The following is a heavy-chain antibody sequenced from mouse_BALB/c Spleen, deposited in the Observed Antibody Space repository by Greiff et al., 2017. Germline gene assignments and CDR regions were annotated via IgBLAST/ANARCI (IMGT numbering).Heavy chain of an antibody. Sequence: EVKLMESGGGLVQPGGSLKLSCAASGFTFSSYGMSWVRQTPDKRLELVATINSNGGSTYYPDSVKGRFTISRDNAKNTLYLQMSSLKSEDTAMYYCAREAYYYGSFDYWGQGTTLTVSS. D-gene: IGHD1-1*01. J-gene: IGHJ2*01. CDR1: GFTFSSYG. CDR3: AREAYYYGSFDY. CDR2: INSNGGST. V-gene: IGHV5-6-3*01.